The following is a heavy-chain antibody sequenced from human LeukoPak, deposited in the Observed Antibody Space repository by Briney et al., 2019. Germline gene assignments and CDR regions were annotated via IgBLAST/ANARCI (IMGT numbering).Heavy chain of an antibody. D-gene: IGHD1-26*01. CDR1: GGSFSGYY. CDR2: INHSGST. J-gene: IGHJ4*02. V-gene: IGHV4-34*01. Sequence: KASETLSLTCAVYGGSFSGYYWSWIRQPPGKGLEWIGEINHSGSTNYNPSLKSRVTISVDTSKSQFSVKLSSVTAADTAVYYCARGLVGATIDYWGQGTLVTVSS. CDR3: ARGLVGATIDY.